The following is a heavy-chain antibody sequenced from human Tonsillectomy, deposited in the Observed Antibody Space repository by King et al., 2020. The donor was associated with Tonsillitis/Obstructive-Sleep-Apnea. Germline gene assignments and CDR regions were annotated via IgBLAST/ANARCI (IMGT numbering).Heavy chain of an antibody. CDR3: ARGPHILMGGYYYYMDV. Sequence: VQLPQWGAGLLKPSETLSLTCAVYGGSFSGYYWSWIRQPPGKGLEWIGEINHSGSTNYNPSLKSRVTISVDTSKNQFSLKLSSVTAADTAVYYCARGPHILMGGYYYYMDVWGKGTTVTVSS. CDR2: INHSGST. J-gene: IGHJ6*03. D-gene: IGHD3-9*01. V-gene: IGHV4-34*01. CDR1: GGSFSGYY.